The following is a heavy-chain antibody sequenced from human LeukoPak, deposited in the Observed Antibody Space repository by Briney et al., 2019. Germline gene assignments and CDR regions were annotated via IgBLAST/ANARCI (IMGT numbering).Heavy chain of an antibody. Sequence: ASETLSLTCAVYGGSFSGYYSSWIRQSPGKGLEWIGEINHSGSINYNPSFKSRVTISVDTSKNQFSLKLSSVTAADTAVYYCARGGDSSAYYLLDAFDIWGQGTMVTVSS. J-gene: IGHJ3*02. CDR2: INHSGSI. CDR3: ARGGDSSAYYLLDAFDI. CDR1: GGSFSGYY. V-gene: IGHV4-34*01. D-gene: IGHD3-22*01.